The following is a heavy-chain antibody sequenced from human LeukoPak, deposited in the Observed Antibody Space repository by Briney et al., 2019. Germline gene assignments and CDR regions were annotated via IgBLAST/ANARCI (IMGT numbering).Heavy chain of an antibody. CDR1: GYTFTSYY. CDR3: ARASSVTNDYYYYGMDV. CDR2: INPSGGST. J-gene: IGHJ6*02. D-gene: IGHD4-17*01. Sequence: GASVKVSCKASGYTFTSYYMHWVRQAPGQGLEWMGIINPSGGSTSYAQKFQGRVTMTRDTSTSTVYMELSSLRSEDTAVYYCARASSVTNDYYYYGMDVWGRGTTVTVSS. V-gene: IGHV1-46*01.